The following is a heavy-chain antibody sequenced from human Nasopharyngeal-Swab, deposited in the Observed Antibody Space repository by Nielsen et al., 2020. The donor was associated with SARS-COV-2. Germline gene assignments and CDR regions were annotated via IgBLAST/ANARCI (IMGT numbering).Heavy chain of an antibody. D-gene: IGHD2-2*01. J-gene: IGHJ6*03. Sequence: SETLFLTCTVSGGSISSSSYYWGWIRQPPGKGLEWIGSIYYSGSTYYNPSLKSRVTISVDTSKNQFSLKLSSVTAADTAVYYCARCIVVVPAAIRGTDYYYMDVWGKGTTVTVSS. CDR2: IYYSGST. V-gene: IGHV4-39*01. CDR1: GGSISSSSYY. CDR3: ARCIVVVPAAIRGTDYYYMDV.